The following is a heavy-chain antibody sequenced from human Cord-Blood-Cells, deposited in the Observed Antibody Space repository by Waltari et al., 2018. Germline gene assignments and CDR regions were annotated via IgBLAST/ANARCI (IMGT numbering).Heavy chain of an antibody. V-gene: IGHV3-30*18. J-gene: IGHJ2*01. Sequence: QVQLVESGGGVVQPGRSLRLSCAASGFTFSSYGMHWVRQAPGKGLEWGAVISDDGSNKNCADSVKGRFTISRENSKNTLYLQRNSLRAEDTAVYYCAKDKARYCSSTSCKGYFDLWGRGTLVTVSS. CDR1: GFTFSSYG. CDR2: ISDDGSNK. CDR3: AKDKARYCSSTSCKGYFDL. D-gene: IGHD2-2*01.